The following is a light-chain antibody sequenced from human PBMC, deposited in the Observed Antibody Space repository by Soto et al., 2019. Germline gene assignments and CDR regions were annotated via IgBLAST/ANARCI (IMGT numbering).Light chain of an antibody. CDR3: SSYTGTNNLV. CDR2: EVS. J-gene: IGLJ2*01. CDR1: SSDVGGYNF. Sequence: QSVLTQSPSASGSPGQSVTISCTGTSSDVGGYNFVSWYQQHPGKAPKLMIYEVSKRLSGVPDRFSGSKSGNTASLTVSGLQAEDEADYYCSSYTGTNNLVFGGGTKLTVL. V-gene: IGLV2-8*01.